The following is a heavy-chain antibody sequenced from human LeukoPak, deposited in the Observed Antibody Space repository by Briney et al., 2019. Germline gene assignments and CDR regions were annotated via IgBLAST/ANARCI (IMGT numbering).Heavy chain of an antibody. J-gene: IGHJ4*02. D-gene: IGHD1-26*01. Sequence: SGGSLRLSCAASGFTLSSYSMNWVRQAPGKGLEWVSSISTSSSYIYYTDSMKGRFTVSRDNARNSLYLEMNSLRAEDTAVYYCARVSRGKWELLGAHDYWGQGTLVTVSS. CDR2: ISTSSSYI. CDR3: ARVSRGKWELLGAHDY. CDR1: GFTLSSYS. V-gene: IGHV3-21*01.